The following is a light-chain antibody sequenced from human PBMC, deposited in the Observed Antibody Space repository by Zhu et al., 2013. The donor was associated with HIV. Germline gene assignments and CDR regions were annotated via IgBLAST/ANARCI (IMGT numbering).Light chain of an antibody. CDR3: QQRSDWPRT. CDR1: QNINND. J-gene: IGKJ2*01. V-gene: IGKV3-11*01. CDR2: IAS. Sequence: EIVLTQSPATLSLSPGERATLSCRASQNINNDLAWYQHKPGQAPRLLIYIASNRATGIPARFSGSGSGTDFTLTISSLEPEDFAVYYCQQRSDWPRTFGQGTKLEIK.